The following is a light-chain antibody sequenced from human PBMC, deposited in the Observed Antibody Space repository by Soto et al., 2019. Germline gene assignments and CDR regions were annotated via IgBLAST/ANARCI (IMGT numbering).Light chain of an antibody. CDR1: QSIDNNY. CDR3: QQYGSSPTT. V-gene: IGKV3-20*01. J-gene: IGKJ1*01. CDR2: GAS. Sequence: EIVLTQSPGTLSLSPGERATLSCRASQSIDNNYLAWYQQKPGQAPRLLIYGASSRATGIPDRFSGSGSGTDFTLTISRLEPEEFAVYYCQQYGSSPTTFGQGTKVEIK.